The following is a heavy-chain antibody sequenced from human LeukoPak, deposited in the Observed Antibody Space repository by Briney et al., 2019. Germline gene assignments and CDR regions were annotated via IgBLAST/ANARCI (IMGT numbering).Heavy chain of an antibody. CDR1: GFTFSSYS. CDR3: ARETGDPNRRYFDY. D-gene: IGHD7-27*01. Sequence: GGSLRLSCAASGFTFSSYSMNWVRQAPGKGLEWVSYISSSSSTIYYADSVKGRFTISRDNAKNSLYLQMNSLRAEDTAVYYCARETGDPNRRYFDYWGQGTLVTVSS. V-gene: IGHV3-48*04. CDR2: ISSSSSTI. J-gene: IGHJ4*02.